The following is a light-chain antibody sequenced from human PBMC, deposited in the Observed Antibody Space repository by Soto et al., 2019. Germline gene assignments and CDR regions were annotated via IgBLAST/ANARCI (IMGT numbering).Light chain of an antibody. J-gene: IGKJ1*01. CDR3: QQYGSSPQM. CDR2: GAS. V-gene: IGKV3-20*01. CDR1: QSVSSSY. Sequence: EIVLTQSPGTLSLSPGERATLSCRTSQSVSSSYLAWYQQKPGQAPRLLIYGASSRATGIPGRFSGSGSGTDFTLTISRLEPEDFAVYYCQQYGSSPQMFGQGTKVDIK.